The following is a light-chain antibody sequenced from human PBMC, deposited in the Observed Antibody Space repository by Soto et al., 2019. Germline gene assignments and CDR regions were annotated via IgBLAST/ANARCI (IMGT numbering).Light chain of an antibody. Sequence: DIQMTQSPSSLSASVGDRVTITCRASQSISSYLNWYQQKPGKAPKLLIYAASSLQSGVPPRFSGSGYGTDFTLTISSLQPEDFASYYCQQSYNTEPTFGGGTKVDI. CDR3: QQSYNTEPT. J-gene: IGKJ4*01. CDR2: AAS. V-gene: IGKV1-39*01. CDR1: QSISSY.